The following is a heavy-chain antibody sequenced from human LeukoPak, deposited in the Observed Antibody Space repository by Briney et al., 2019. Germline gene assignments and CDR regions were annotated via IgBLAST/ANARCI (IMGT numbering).Heavy chain of an antibody. V-gene: IGHV3-30*18. D-gene: IGHD3-10*01. J-gene: IGHJ4*02. CDR1: GFSFSSYG. CDR3: AKDKYYGSGSYSNSHFDY. CDR2: ISYDGSNK. Sequence: PGGSLRLSCAASGFSFSSYGMHWVRQAPGKGLEWVAVISYDGSNKYYADSVKGRFTISRDNSKNTLYLQMNSLRAEDTAVYYCAKDKYYGSGSYSNSHFDYWGQGTLVTVSS.